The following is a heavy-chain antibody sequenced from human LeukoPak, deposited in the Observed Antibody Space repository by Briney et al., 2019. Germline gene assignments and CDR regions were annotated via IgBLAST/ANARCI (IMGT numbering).Heavy chain of an antibody. V-gene: IGHV3-30*02. CDR1: GFSFSNYG. CDR2: IRYDGTNK. Sequence: GGSLRLSCAASGFSFSNYGMHWVRQAPGKGLEWVAFIRYDGTNKYYAHSVKGRFTISRDNSKNTLYLQINSLRAEDTAVYYCAKTMVVAATYFFDYWGQGTLVTVSS. D-gene: IGHD2-15*01. J-gene: IGHJ4*02. CDR3: AKTMVVAATYFFDY.